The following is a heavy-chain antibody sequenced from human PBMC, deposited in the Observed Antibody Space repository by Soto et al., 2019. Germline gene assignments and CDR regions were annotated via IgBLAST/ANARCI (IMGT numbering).Heavy chain of an antibody. J-gene: IGHJ3*02. Sequence: GASVKVSCKASGGTFSSYTISWVRQAPGQGLEWMGRIIPILGIANYAQKFQGRVTITADKSTSTAYMELSSLRSEGTAVYYCAREYCSSTSCYRDAFDIWGQGTMVTVSS. CDR2: IIPILGIA. CDR3: AREYCSSTSCYRDAFDI. V-gene: IGHV1-69*04. CDR1: GGTFSSYT. D-gene: IGHD2-2*01.